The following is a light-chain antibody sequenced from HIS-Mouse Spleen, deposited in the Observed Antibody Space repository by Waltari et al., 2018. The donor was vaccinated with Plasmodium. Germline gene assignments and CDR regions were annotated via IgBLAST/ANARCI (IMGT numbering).Light chain of an antibody. Sequence: DIQMPQSPSSLPASVGDRVTITCQASQDISNYLNWYQQKPGKAPKLLIYDASNLETGVPSRFSGSGSGTDFTFTISSLQPEDIATYYCQQYDNLPPLFTFGPGTKVDIK. CDR1: QDISNY. CDR3: QQYDNLPPLFT. V-gene: IGKV1-33*01. J-gene: IGKJ3*01. CDR2: DAS.